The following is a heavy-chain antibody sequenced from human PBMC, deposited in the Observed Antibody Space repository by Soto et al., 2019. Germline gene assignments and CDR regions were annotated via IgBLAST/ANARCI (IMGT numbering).Heavy chain of an antibody. CDR2: IYSGGST. CDR3: ARPGGSPGDY. V-gene: IGHV3-66*01. D-gene: IGHD3-16*01. Sequence: EVQLVESGGGLVQPGGSLRLSCAASGFTVSSNYMSWVRQAPGKGLEWVSIIYSGGSTYYADSVKGRFSISRDNSKNTLYLQRNRLTAEDTAVYYCARPGGSPGDYWGQGTLVTISS. J-gene: IGHJ4*02. CDR1: GFTVSSNY.